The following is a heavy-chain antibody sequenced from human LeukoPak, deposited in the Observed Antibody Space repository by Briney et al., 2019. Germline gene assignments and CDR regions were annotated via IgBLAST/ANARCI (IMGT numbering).Heavy chain of an antibody. CDR1: GGSISSGGYY. CDR2: IYYSGST. Sequence: PSETLSLTCTVSGGSISSGGYYWSWIRQHPGTGLEWIGYIYYSGSTYYNPSLKSRVTISVDTSKNQFSLKLSSVTAADTAVYYCARDIGTTVENDAFDIWGQGTMVTVSS. CDR3: ARDIGTTVENDAFDI. J-gene: IGHJ3*02. V-gene: IGHV4-31*03. D-gene: IGHD4-17*01.